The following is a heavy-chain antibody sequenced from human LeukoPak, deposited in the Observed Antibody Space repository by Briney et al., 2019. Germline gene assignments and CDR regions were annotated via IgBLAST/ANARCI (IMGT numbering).Heavy chain of an antibody. CDR1: GGSISSYY. Sequence: SETLSLTCTVSGGSISSYYWSWIRQPAGKGLEWIGRIYTSGSTNYNPSLKSRVTMSVDTSKNQFSLKLSSVTAADTAVYYCARVGFSSSWVRYFDYWGQGTLVTVSS. D-gene: IGHD6-13*01. CDR3: ARVGFSSSWVRYFDY. CDR2: IYTSGST. V-gene: IGHV4-4*07. J-gene: IGHJ4*02.